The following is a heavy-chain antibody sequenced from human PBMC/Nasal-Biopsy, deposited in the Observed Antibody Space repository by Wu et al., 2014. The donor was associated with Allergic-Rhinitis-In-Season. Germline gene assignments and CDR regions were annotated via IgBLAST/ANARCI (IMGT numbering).Heavy chain of an antibody. CDR2: ISSSGSTI. J-gene: IGHJ6*02. V-gene: IGHV3-48*03. Sequence: LRLSCAASGFTFSSYEMNWVRQAPGKGLEWVSYISSSGSTIYYADSVKGRFTISRDNAKNSLYLQMNSLRAEDTAVYYCAREVIAAPPGMDVWGQGTTVTVSS. CDR3: AREVIAAPPGMDV. D-gene: IGHD6-13*01. CDR1: GFTFSSYE.